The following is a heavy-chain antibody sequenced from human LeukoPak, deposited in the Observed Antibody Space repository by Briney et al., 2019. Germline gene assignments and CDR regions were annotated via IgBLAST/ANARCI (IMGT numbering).Heavy chain of an antibody. V-gene: IGHV3-23*01. Sequence: GGSLRLSCAASGFTFSSYGMHWVRQAPGKGLEWVSTMRGPGASTYYPDSVKGRFTISRDNSKNTLYLQMNSLRAEDTAIYYCAKTTGTTWYFDSWGQGTLVTVSS. CDR1: GFTFSSYG. CDR2: MRGPGAST. D-gene: IGHD1-7*01. J-gene: IGHJ4*02. CDR3: AKTTGTTWYFDS.